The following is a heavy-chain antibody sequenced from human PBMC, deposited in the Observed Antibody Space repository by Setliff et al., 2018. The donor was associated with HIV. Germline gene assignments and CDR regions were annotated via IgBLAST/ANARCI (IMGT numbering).Heavy chain of an antibody. D-gene: IGHD3-10*01. V-gene: IGHV1-8*01. Sequence: ASVKVSCKASGHTFTNVDIHWLRRATGQGLEWMGWMNPNTGVSGCALKFQARATMTRDTSISTAYMELSSLTSEDTAVYYCARGKGVGGVVITGGLDVWGKGTTVTVSS. CDR2: MNPNTGVS. CDR3: ARGKGVGGVVITGGLDV. J-gene: IGHJ6*04. CDR1: GHTFTNVD.